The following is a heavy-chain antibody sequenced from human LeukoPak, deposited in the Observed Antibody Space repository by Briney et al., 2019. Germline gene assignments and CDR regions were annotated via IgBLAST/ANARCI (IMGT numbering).Heavy chain of an antibody. J-gene: IGHJ6*02. D-gene: IGHD3-10*01. CDR3: ARDRQPYYYGSGSYYPYYYGMDV. CDR1: GFTVSSNY. CDR2: IYSGGNT. V-gene: IGHV3-53*01. Sequence: GGSLRLSCAASGFTVSSNYMSWVRQAPGKGLEWVSVIYSGGNTYYADSVKGRFTISRDNSKNTLYLQMNSLRAEDTAVYYCARDRQPYYYGSGSYYPYYYGMDVWGQGTTVTVSS.